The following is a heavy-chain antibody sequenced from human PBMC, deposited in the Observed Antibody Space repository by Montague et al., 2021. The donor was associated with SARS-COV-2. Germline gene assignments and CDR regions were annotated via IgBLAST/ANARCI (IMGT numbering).Heavy chain of an antibody. J-gene: IGHJ4*02. D-gene: IGHD6-6*01. CDR3: ARSRANVPSRPGFDY. V-gene: IGHV4-61*01. Sequence: SETLSLTCTVSGASVASGNFYWSWIRQPPGKGLEWIGYMYYTGHTNYNPSLESRVTMPVDPSKNQFSLTLTSVTAADTAVYYYARSRANVPSRPGFDYWGQGALVTVSS. CDR2: MYYTGHT. CDR1: GASVASGNFY.